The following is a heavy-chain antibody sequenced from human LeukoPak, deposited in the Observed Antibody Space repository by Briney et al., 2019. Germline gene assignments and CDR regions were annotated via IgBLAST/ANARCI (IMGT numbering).Heavy chain of an antibody. CDR1: GGSISSSSYY. V-gene: IGHV4-39*07. Sequence: SETLSLTCTVSGGSISSSSYYWGWIRQPPGKGLEWIGNIYYSGSTYYNPSLKSRVTISVDTSKNQFSLKLSSVTAADTAVYYCAREGHTPNEHNFDYWGQGTLVTVSS. J-gene: IGHJ4*02. CDR2: IYYSGST. CDR3: AREGHTPNEHNFDY. D-gene: IGHD1-1*01.